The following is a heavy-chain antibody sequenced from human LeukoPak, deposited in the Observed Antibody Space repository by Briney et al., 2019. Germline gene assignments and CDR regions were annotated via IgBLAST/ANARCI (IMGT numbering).Heavy chain of an antibody. CDR2: IYYSGST. Sequence: SETLSLTCTVSGGSISSYYGSWIRQPPGKGLEWIGYIYYSGSTNYNPSLKSRVTISVDTSKNQFLLKLSSVTAADTAVYYCARVLCFGEILYFDYWGQGTLVTVSS. V-gene: IGHV4-59*01. D-gene: IGHD3-10*01. J-gene: IGHJ4*02. CDR1: GGSISSYY. CDR3: ARVLCFGEILYFDY.